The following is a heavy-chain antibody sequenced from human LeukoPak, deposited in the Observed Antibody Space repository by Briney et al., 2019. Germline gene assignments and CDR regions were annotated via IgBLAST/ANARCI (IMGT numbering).Heavy chain of an antibody. CDR2: ISSSSSYI. J-gene: IGHJ4*02. CDR1: GFTFSSYS. Sequence: GGSLRLSCAASGFTFSSYSMNWVRQAPGKGLEWVSSISSSSSYIYYADSVKGRFTISRDNAKNSLYLQMNSLRAEDMALYYCAKDWGLRLGELSSTLFDYWGQGTLVTVSS. D-gene: IGHD3-16*02. V-gene: IGHV3-21*04. CDR3: AKDWGLRLGELSSTLFDY.